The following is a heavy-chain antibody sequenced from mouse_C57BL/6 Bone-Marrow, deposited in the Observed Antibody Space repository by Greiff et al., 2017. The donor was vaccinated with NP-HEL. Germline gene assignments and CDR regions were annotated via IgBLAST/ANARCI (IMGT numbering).Heavy chain of an antibody. J-gene: IGHJ4*01. CDR3: AREGPMRYCAMDY. Sequence: VQLQESGAELARPGASVKLSCKASGYTFTSYGISWVKQRTGQGLEWIGEIYPRSGNTYYNEKFKGKATLTADKSSSTAYMELRSLTSEDSAVYFCAREGPMRYCAMDYWGQGTSVTVSS. V-gene: IGHV1-81*01. CDR1: GYTFTSYG. D-gene: IGHD6-5*01. CDR2: IYPRSGNT.